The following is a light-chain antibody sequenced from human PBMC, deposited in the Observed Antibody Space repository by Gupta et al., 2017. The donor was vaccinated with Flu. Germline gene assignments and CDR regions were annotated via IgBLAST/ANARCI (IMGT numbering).Light chain of an antibody. CDR1: QSVRNN. J-gene: IGKJ4*01. V-gene: IGKV3-15*01. Sequence: ETVMPQSPATLSVSPGESATLSCRASQSVRNNYLGWYQQKPGQAPRLLIYGVSTRATGVPARFSGSGSGTEFTLTISSLQSEDFAVYFCQQYSSWPLTFGGGTKVEIK. CDR2: GVS. CDR3: QQYSSWPLT.